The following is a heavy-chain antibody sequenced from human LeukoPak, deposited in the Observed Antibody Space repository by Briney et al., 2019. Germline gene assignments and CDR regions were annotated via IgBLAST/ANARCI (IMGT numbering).Heavy chain of an antibody. CDR2: IYTSGST. J-gene: IGHJ6*03. CDR1: GGSISNYY. CDR3: ARDDSYGYYYYYYMDV. Sequence: TSETLSLACTVSGGSISNYYWSWIRQPAGKGLEWIGRIYTSGSTNYNPSLKSRVTMSVDTSKNQSSLKLSSVTAADTAVYYCARDDSYGYYYYYYMDVWGKRTTVTVSS. D-gene: IGHD5-18*01. V-gene: IGHV4-4*07.